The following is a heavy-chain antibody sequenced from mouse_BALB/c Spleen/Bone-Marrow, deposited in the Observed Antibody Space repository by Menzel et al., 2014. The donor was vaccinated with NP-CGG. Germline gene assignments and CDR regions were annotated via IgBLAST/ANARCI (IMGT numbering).Heavy chain of an antibody. V-gene: IGHV14-3*02. D-gene: IGHD2-14*01. CDR2: IDPAYGNT. CDR1: GFNIKDTY. J-gene: IGHJ1*01. Sequence: VQLKESGAELVKPGAPVKLSCTASGFNIKDTYMHWVKQRPEQGLEWIGRIDPAYGNTKYDPKFQGKATITADTSSNTAYLQLSSLTSEDTAVYYCASYRYAWYFDVWGAGTTVTVSS. CDR3: ASYRYAWYFDV.